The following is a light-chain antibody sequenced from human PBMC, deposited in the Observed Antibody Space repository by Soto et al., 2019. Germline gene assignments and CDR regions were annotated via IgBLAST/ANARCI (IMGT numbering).Light chain of an antibody. J-gene: IGKJ1*01. CDR3: QQYNNWPQT. CDR2: DVS. Sequence: EGIMTQSPVTLSVSPGESVTLSCRASPSVGTNLAWYQQKPGQAPSLLIYDVSTRATGIPTRFSGSGSGRQFTLTISSQQSEDFAVYYCQQYNNWPQTFGQGTKVEIK. CDR1: PSVGTN. V-gene: IGKV3-15*01.